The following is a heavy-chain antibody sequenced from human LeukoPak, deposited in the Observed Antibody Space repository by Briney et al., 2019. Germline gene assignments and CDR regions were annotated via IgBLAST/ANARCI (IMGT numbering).Heavy chain of an antibody. CDR2: IYTSGST. J-gene: IGHJ5*02. V-gene: IGHV4-4*07. CDR1: GGSISSYY. D-gene: IGHD2-15*01. Sequence: SETLSLTCTVSGGSISSYYWSWIRQPAGKGLEWIGHIYTSGSTNYNPSLKSRVTMSIDTSKNQFSLKLSSVTAADTAIYYCARDPATWWFDPWGQGTLVTVSS. CDR3: ARDPATWWFDP.